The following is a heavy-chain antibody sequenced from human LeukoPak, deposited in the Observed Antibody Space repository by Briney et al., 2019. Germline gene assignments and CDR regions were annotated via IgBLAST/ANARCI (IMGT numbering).Heavy chain of an antibody. CDR1: GDSISSSSYY. V-gene: IGHV4-39*07. CDR2: FYYSGNT. J-gene: IGHJ5*02. D-gene: IGHD2-8*01. CDR3: AEDNGRNGFDP. Sequence: PGTLSLTCAVSGDSISSSSYYWGWIRQPPGKGLEWIGRFYYSGNTYYNPSLKSRLSISIDTSKNQFSLKVNSLAAADAAKYFCAEDNGRNGFDPWGQGTLVTVSS.